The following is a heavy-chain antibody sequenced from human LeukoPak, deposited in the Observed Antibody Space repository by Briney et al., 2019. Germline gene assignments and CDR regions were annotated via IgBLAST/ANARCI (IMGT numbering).Heavy chain of an antibody. CDR3: ARLWFGELAFDY. CDR1: GFTFSSYA. J-gene: IGHJ4*02. D-gene: IGHD3-10*01. Sequence: GGSLRLSCAASGFTFSSYAMTWVRQAPGKGLEWVSTISGSGGSTYYADSVKGRLTISRDNSKSTLYLQMNSLRAEDTAVYYCARLWFGELAFDYWGQGTLVTVSS. V-gene: IGHV3-23*01. CDR2: ISGSGGST.